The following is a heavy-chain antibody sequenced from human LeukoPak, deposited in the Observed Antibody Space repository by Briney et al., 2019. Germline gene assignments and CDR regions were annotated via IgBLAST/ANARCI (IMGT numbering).Heavy chain of an antibody. J-gene: IGHJ4*02. CDR3: ARVSSVTGYFDY. Sequence: SQTLSLTCAVSGGSISSGGYSWSWIRQPPGKGLEWIGYIYHSGSTYYNPSLKSRVTISVDRSKNQFSLKLSSVTAADTAVYYCARVSSVTGYFDYWGQGTLVTVSS. V-gene: IGHV4-30-2*01. CDR2: IYHSGST. D-gene: IGHD4-17*01. CDR1: GGSISSGGYS.